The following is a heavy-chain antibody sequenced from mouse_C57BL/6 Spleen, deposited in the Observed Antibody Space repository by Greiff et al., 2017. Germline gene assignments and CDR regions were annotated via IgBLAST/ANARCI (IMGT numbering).Heavy chain of an antibody. CDR2: IDPSDSYT. CDR3: AYYYDYDGRIAY. D-gene: IGHD2-4*01. J-gene: IGHJ3*01. CDR1: GYTFTSYW. V-gene: IGHV1-59*01. Sequence: QVQLQQSGAELVRPGTSVKLSCKASGYTFTSYWMHWVKQRPGQGLEWIGVIDPSDSYTNYNQKFKGKATLTVDTSSSTAYMQLSSLTSEDSAVYYCAYYYDYDGRIAYWGQGTLVTVSA.